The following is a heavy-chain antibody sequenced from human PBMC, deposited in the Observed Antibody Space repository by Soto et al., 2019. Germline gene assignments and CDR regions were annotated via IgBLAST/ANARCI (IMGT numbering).Heavy chain of an antibody. V-gene: IGHV2-5*02. D-gene: IGHD3-16*02. CDR1: GFSLSSARVG. CDR3: AHIMITFGGVIVLDAFDF. J-gene: IGHJ3*01. CDR2: IYWDDDK. Sequence: QITLKESGPALVNPTQTLTLTCTFSGFSLSSARVGVGWIRQPPGKALEWIAIIYWDDDKRYSPSLQSRLAITKDTSKNQVVLTMTNLDPVDTATYYCAHIMITFGGVIVLDAFDFWGQGTMVTVSS.